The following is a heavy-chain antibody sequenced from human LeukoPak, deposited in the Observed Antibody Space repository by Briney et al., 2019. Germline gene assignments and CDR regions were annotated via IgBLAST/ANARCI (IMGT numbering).Heavy chain of an antibody. V-gene: IGHV3-21*01. CDR2: ISSSSSYI. D-gene: IGHD3-10*01. J-gene: IGHJ3*02. Sequence: PGGSLKLSCAASGFTFSSYSMYWVRQAPGKGLEWVSSISSSSSYIYYADSVKGRFTISRDNAKNSLYLQMNSLRAEDTAVYYCARARITMVRGVSHHAFDIWGQGTMVTVSS. CDR1: GFTFSSYS. CDR3: ARARITMVRGVSHHAFDI.